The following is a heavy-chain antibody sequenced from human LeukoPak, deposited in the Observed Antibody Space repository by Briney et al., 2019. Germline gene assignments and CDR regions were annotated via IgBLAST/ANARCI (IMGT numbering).Heavy chain of an antibody. CDR2: ISGSGGST. J-gene: IGHJ4*01. CDR1: GFTFPNYA. Sequence: PGGSLRLFCAASGFTFPNYAMTWVPQAPGKGLEWVSAISGSGGSTYYADSVKGRFTISRDNSKNTLYLQINSLRVEDTAVYYCAQGEQTPGHYWGDGSLVTVSS. V-gene: IGHV3-23*01. D-gene: IGHD1/OR15-1a*01. CDR3: AQGEQTPGHY.